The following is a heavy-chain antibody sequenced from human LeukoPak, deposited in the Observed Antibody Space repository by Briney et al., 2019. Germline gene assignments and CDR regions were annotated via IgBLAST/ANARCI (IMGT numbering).Heavy chain of an antibody. CDR3: AREVRPWYSSSSHFDY. D-gene: IGHD6-6*01. Sequence: ASVKVSCKASGYTFTTYAMHWVRQAPGQRPEWMGWINAGNGNTKYSQKFQDRVTITRDTSASTAYMELSSLRSEDTAVYYCAREVRPWYSSSSHFDYWGQGTLVTVSS. J-gene: IGHJ4*02. V-gene: IGHV1-3*01. CDR2: INAGNGNT. CDR1: GYTFTTYA.